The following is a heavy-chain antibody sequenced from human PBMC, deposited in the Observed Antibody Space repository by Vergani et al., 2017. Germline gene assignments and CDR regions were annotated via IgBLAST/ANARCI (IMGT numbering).Heavy chain of an antibody. CDR2: INPNSGGT. CDR1: GYTFTGYY. Sequence: QVQLVQSGAEVKKPGASVKVSCKASGYTFTGYYMHWVRQAPGQGLEWMGWINPNSGGTNYAQKFQGRVTMTRDTSISTAYMELSRLRSDDTAVYYCARVLQLERRGDYYYMDVWAKGPRSPSP. D-gene: IGHD1-1*01. V-gene: IGHV1-2*02. CDR3: ARVLQLERRGDYYYMDV. J-gene: IGHJ6*03.